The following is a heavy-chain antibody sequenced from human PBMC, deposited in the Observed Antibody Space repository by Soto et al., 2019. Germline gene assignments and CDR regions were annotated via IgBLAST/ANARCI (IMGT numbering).Heavy chain of an antibody. Sequence: PSETLSLTCAVHGGSFSGYYWSWIRQPPGKGLEWIGEINHSGSTNYNPSLKSRVTISVDTSKNQFSLKLSSVTAADTAVYYCARGCYDFWSGYYIGVGYYYYYMDVWGKGTTVTVSS. CDR3: ARGCYDFWSGYYIGVGYYYYYMDV. D-gene: IGHD3-3*01. CDR1: GGSFSGYY. CDR2: INHSGST. J-gene: IGHJ6*03. V-gene: IGHV4-34*01.